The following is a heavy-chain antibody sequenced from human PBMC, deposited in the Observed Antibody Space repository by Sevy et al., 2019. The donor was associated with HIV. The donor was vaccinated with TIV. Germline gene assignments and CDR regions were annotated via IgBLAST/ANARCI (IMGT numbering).Heavy chain of an antibody. Sequence: GGSLRLSCAASEFTFSRYGMHWVRQAPGKGLEWVAVIWYDGDNKYYADSVTGRFTISRDNSKSTLYLQMNSLRVEDTAVYYCVRDQSYDSSGPDYWGQGTLVTVSS. D-gene: IGHD3-22*01. CDR1: EFTFSRYG. V-gene: IGHV3-33*01. CDR2: IWYDGDNK. J-gene: IGHJ4*02. CDR3: VRDQSYDSSGPDY.